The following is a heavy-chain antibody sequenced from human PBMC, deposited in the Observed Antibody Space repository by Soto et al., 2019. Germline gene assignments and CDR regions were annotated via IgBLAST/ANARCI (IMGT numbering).Heavy chain of an antibody. J-gene: IGHJ4*02. CDR3: AKDYYYDSSGWVD. V-gene: IGHV3-30*18. CDR2: ISNDGSNK. CDR1: GFTLSSYG. D-gene: IGHD3-22*01. Sequence: QVQLVETGGGVVQPGRSLRLSCAASGFTLSSYGMHWVRQAPGKGLEWVAVISNDGSNKYYADSVKGRLTISRDNSKNTLYLQMNSLRAEDTAMYYCAKDYYYDSSGWVDWGQGTLVTVSS.